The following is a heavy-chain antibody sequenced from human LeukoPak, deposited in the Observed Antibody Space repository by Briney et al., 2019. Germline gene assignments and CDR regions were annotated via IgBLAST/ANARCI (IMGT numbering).Heavy chain of an antibody. CDR2: IYHSGNT. J-gene: IGHJ5*02. Sequence: SETLSLTCSVSGYSLSSGYYWGWIRQPPGGRLGWIGTIYHSGNTNYNPNPSLKSRVTISVDTSENQFSLKLSSVTAADTAVYYCARVSKLITRGLLVNWFDPWGRGTLVTVSS. D-gene: IGHD3-22*01. V-gene: IGHV4-38-2*02. CDR1: GYSLSSGYY. CDR3: ARVSKLITRGLLVNWFDP.